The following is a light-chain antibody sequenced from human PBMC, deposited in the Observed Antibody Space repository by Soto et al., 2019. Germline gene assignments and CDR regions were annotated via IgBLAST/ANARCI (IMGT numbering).Light chain of an antibody. CDR3: QQRSNWPPET. CDR2: DAS. CDR1: QSVSSY. J-gene: IGKJ4*01. Sequence: EIVLTQSPATLSLSPGERATLSCRASQSVSSYLAWYQQKPGQAPRLLIYDASNRATGIPARFSGSGSGTDFTLTISSLEPEDFAVYYCQQRSNWPPETFGGGTKV. V-gene: IGKV3-11*01.